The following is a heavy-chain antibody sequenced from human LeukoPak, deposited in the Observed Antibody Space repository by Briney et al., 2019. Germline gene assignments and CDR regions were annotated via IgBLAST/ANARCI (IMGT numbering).Heavy chain of an antibody. CDR1: GFTFSSYA. V-gene: IGHV3-23*01. Sequence: GGSLRLSCAASGFTFSSYAMSWVRQAPGKGLEWVSAISGSGGSTYYADSVKGRFTISRDNSKNTLYLQMNSLRAEDTAVYYCTRRPTPGSKAPDSTFGYWGQGTRVTVSS. D-gene: IGHD1-14*01. CDR3: TRRPTPGSKAPDSTFGY. J-gene: IGHJ4*02. CDR2: ISGSGGST.